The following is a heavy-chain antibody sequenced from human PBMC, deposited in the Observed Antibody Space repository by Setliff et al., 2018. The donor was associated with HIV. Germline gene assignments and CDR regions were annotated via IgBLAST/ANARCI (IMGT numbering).Heavy chain of an antibody. J-gene: IGHJ1*01. CDR1: GYILTELS. CDR3: STSPRGLGVAATGRRYLHH. D-gene: IGHD6-19*01. CDR2: FDPEDGET. V-gene: IGHV1-24*01. Sequence: ASVKVSCKVSGYILTELSRHWVRQAPGKGLEWMGGFDPEDGETISAQKFQGRVTMTGDTSTDTAYMELRSLRSEDTAVYYCSTSPRGLGVAATGRRYLHHWGQGTLVTVSS.